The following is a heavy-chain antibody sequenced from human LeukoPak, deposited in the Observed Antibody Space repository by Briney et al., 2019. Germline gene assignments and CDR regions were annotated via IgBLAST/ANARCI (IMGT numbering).Heavy chain of an antibody. D-gene: IGHD5-24*01. CDR1: GFTLSTNA. Sequence: GGSLRLSCLTSGFTLSTNAMSWVRQAPGKGLEWISGISGSGASTYYADSVKGRFTISRDTSNNTLYLQMNSLRAEDTAVYYCAREGKWLQLRYFDYWGQGTLVTVSS. J-gene: IGHJ4*02. CDR2: ISGSGAST. V-gene: IGHV3-23*01. CDR3: AREGKWLQLRYFDY.